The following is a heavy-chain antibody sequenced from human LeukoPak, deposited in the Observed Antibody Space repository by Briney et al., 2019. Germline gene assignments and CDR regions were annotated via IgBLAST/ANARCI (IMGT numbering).Heavy chain of an antibody. V-gene: IGHV4-61*08. D-gene: IGHD4-11*01. CDR3: ARDRVRGNSNPFFDY. Sequence: SQTLSLTCTVSGGSISSGGYYWSWIRQPPGKGLEWIGYIYYSGSTNYNPSLKSRVTISVDTSKDQFSLKLSSVTAADTAVYYCARDRVRGNSNPFFDYWGQGTLVTVSS. J-gene: IGHJ4*02. CDR2: IYYSGST. CDR1: GGSISSGGYY.